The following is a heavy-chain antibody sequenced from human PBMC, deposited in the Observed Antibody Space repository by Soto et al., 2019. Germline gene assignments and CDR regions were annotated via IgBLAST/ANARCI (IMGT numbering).Heavy chain of an antibody. CDR2: INPHGGST. CDR1: GGTFTSYY. D-gene: IGHD3-3*01. Sequence: ASVKVSCKAPGGTFTSYYLNWVRQAPGQGLEWMGVINPHGGSTKHAQKFQGRITMTRDTSRSTVYMELSSLRSDDTAIYYCARSSGGNFGIIIEGSNWFDPWGQGTLVTVSS. J-gene: IGHJ5*02. CDR3: ARSSGGNFGIIIEGSNWFDP. V-gene: IGHV1-46*01.